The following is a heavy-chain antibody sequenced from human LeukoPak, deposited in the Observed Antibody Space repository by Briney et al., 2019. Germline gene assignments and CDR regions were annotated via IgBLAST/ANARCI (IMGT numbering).Heavy chain of an antibody. V-gene: IGHV3-23*01. CDR1: VFTFSNYA. Sequence: GASLRLSCAACVFTFSNYAMSSLRQAPGKRLEGVSAISVSGGSKWYADSVKGHFTISRDNSKNTLYLQMNSLRAEDTAVYYCARDQGYYDSSGYYYAGDYYYGMDVWGQGTTVTVSS. J-gene: IGHJ6*02. CDR2: ISVSGGSK. D-gene: IGHD3-22*01. CDR3: ARDQGYYDSSGYYYAGDYYYGMDV.